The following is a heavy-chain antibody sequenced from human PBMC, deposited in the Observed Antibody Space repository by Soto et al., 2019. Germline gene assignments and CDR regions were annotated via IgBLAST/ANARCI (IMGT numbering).Heavy chain of an antibody. CDR2: MYHSGST. D-gene: IGHD2-2*01. CDR1: GGSISSGGYS. J-gene: IGHJ4*02. CDR3: ARVPDY. V-gene: IGHV4-30-2*01. Sequence: SSETLSLTCAVSGGSISSGGYSWSWIRQPPGKGLEWIGYMYHSGSTYYNPSLKSRVTISIDRSKNQFSLKLSSVTAADTAVCYCARVPDYRGQGILVTVSS.